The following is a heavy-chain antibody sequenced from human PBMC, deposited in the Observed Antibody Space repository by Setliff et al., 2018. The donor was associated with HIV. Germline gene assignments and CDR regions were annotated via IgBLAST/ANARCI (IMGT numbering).Heavy chain of an antibody. J-gene: IGHJ6*03. CDR2: IYPGDSDT. V-gene: IGHV5-51*01. D-gene: IGHD2-21*01. Sequence: GESLKISCKESGYSFTSYWIGWVRQMPGKGLEWMGIIYPGDSDTRYSPSFQGQVTFSADKSISAVYLQWDSLKASDSAIYYCARAPRSPLRWRDNLLSSSSFFMDVWGKGTTVTVSS. CDR3: ARAPRSPLRWRDNLLSSSSFFMDV. CDR1: GYSFTSYW.